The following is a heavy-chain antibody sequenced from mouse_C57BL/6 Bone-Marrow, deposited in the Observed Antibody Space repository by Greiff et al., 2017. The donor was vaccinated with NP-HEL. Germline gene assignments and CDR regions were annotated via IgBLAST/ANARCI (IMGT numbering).Heavy chain of an antibody. J-gene: IGHJ4*01. V-gene: IGHV5-17*01. Sequence: VQLQQSGGGLVKPGGSLKLSCAASGFTFSDYGMHWVRQAPEQGLEWVAYISSGSSTIYYADTVKGRFTISRDNDKNTLFLQMTSLRSEDTAMYYCARGYGDLYYYSMDYWGQGTSVTVTS. CDR3: ARGYGDLYYYSMDY. CDR1: GFTFSDYG. CDR2: ISSGSSTI. D-gene: IGHD2-13*01.